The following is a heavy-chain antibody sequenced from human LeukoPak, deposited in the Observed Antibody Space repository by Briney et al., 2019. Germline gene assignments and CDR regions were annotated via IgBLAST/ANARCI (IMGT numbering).Heavy chain of an antibody. V-gene: IGHV3-48*04. CDR2: ISSSGSTI. Sequence: GGSLRPSCAASGFTFNNYWMSWLRQAPGKGLEWVSYISSSGSTIYYADSVKGRFTISRDNAKNSLYLQMNSLRAEDTAVYYCAELGITMIGGVWGKGTTVTISS. D-gene: IGHD3-10*02. J-gene: IGHJ6*04. CDR1: GFTFNNYW. CDR3: AELGITMIGGV.